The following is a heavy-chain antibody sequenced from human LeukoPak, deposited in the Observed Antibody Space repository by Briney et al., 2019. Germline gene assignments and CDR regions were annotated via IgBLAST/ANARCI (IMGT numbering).Heavy chain of an antibody. CDR3: EKGLAYCGGDCYDSLYPFDF. V-gene: IGHV3-23*01. CDR2: ISGSGGST. Sequence: GGSLRLSCAASGFTFSSYAMSWVRQAPGKGLGWVSAISGSGGSTYYADSVKGRFTISRDNSKSTLYLQMNSLRAEDTAVYHCEKGLAYCGGDCYDSLYPFDFWGQGTLVTVSS. D-gene: IGHD2-21*01. J-gene: IGHJ4*02. CDR1: GFTFSSYA.